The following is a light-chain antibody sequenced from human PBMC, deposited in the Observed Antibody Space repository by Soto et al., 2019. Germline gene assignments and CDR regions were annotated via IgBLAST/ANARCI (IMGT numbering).Light chain of an antibody. Sequence: QAVVTQPPSASGTPGQRVTISCSGSSSNIGSNTANWYQQLPGTAPKLLIYSNNQRPSGVPDRFSGSKSGTSASQAISGLQSEDEADYYCAAWDDSLNGFYVFGTGTKLTVL. J-gene: IGLJ1*01. V-gene: IGLV1-44*01. CDR1: SSNIGSNT. CDR2: SNN. CDR3: AAWDDSLNGFYV.